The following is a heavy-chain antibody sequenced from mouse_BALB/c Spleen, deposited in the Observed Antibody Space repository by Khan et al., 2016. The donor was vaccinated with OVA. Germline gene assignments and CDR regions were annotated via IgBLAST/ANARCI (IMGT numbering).Heavy chain of an antibody. CDR2: IWSDGST. V-gene: IGHV2-6-1*01. D-gene: IGHD2-10*01. Sequence: VQLQESGPGLVAPSQSLSITCTISGFSLTNYGVPWVRQPPGKGLEWLVVIWSDGSTTYNSALKSRLTISKDNSKSQVFLQMNRLQTDDTAMDMCDKQPYYHYNIMDYWGQGTTITVSA. CDR1: GFSLTNYG. CDR3: DKQPYYHYNIMDY. J-gene: IGHJ4*01.